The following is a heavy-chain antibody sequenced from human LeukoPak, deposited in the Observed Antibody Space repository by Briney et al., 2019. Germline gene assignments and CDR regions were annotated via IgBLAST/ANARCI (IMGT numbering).Heavy chain of an antibody. Sequence: SXKVSCKASGGTFISYTISWVRQAPGQGLEWMGRIIPILGIANYAQKFQGRVTITADKSTSTAYMELSSLRSEDTAVYYCARERFSRWFDPWGQGTLVTVSS. CDR2: IIPILGIA. CDR3: ARERFSRWFDP. J-gene: IGHJ5*02. CDR1: GGTFISYT. D-gene: IGHD3-10*01. V-gene: IGHV1-69*04.